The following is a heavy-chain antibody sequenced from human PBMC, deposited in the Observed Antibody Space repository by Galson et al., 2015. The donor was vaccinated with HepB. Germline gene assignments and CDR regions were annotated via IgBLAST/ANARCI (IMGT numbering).Heavy chain of an antibody. Sequence: SLRLSCAASGFTFSSYAMSWVRQAPGKGLEWVSAISGSGGSTYYADSVKGRFTISRDNSKNTLYLQMNSLRAEDTAVYYCAKDLYYYDSSGYSDYWGQGTLVTVSS. D-gene: IGHD3-22*01. CDR2: ISGSGGST. CDR1: GFTFSSYA. V-gene: IGHV3-23*01. J-gene: IGHJ4*02. CDR3: AKDLYYYDSSGYSDY.